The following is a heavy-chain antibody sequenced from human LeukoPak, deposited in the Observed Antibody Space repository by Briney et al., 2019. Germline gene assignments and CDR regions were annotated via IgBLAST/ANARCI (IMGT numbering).Heavy chain of an antibody. CDR2: ISGSGGST. CDR1: GFTFSSYA. D-gene: IGHD6-19*01. V-gene: IGHV3-23*01. Sequence: GGSLRLSCAASGFTFSSYAMSWVRQAPGKGLEWVSAISGSGGSTYYADSVKGRFTISRDNSKNTLYLQMNSLGAEDTAVYYCAKSPGSGWYLDYWGQGTLVTVSS. CDR3: AKSPGSGWYLDY. J-gene: IGHJ4*02.